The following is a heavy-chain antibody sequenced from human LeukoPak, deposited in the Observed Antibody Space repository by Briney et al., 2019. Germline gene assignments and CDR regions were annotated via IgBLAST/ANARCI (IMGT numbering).Heavy chain of an antibody. Sequence: GGSLRLSCAASGFTFSTYWMSWVRQAPGKGLEWVANIKQDGSEEYYVDSVKGRFTISRANAKNSLNLQMNSLRAEDTAVYYCARDLLAYAFDIWGQGTMVTVSS. CDR1: GFTFSTYW. CDR3: ARDLLAYAFDI. J-gene: IGHJ3*02. V-gene: IGHV3-7*01. CDR2: IKQDGSEE.